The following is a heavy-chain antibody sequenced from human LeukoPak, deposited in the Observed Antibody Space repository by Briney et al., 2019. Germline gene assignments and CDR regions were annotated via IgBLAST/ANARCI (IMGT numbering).Heavy chain of an antibody. D-gene: IGHD1-26*01. CDR3: ARDHHLLVPFDY. Sequence: ASLKVSCKASGGTFSSYAISWVRQAPGQGLEWMGGIIPIFGTANYAQKFQGRVTITTDESTSTAYMELSSLRSEDTAVYYCARDHHLLVPFDYWGQGTLVTVSS. V-gene: IGHV1-69*05. CDR2: IIPIFGTA. CDR1: GGTFSSYA. J-gene: IGHJ4*02.